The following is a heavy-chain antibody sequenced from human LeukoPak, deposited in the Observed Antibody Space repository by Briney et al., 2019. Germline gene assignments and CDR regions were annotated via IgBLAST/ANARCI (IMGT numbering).Heavy chain of an antibody. CDR1: VDSIRSYY. CDR3: AGSSKWYFFEF. Sequence: SEXLSLTCAVPVDSIRSYYWNWIRQSPGKGLEWIGYVYYTGSSNYHPSLRGRVTMSVDMSRSQVSLTLRSVRDADTAVYYCAGSSKWYFFEFWDQGTRVTVSS. V-gene: IGHV4-59*01. D-gene: IGHD2-2*01. J-gene: IGHJ4*02. CDR2: VYYTGSS.